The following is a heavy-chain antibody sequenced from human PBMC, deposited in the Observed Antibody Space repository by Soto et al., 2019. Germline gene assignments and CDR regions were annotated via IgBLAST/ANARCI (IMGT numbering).Heavy chain of an antibody. CDR3: ARERGDDYDDY. CDR2: ISPNSGNT. D-gene: IGHD3-16*01. J-gene: IGHJ4*02. V-gene: IGHV1-18*04. Sequence: QVKLEQSGAEVKKPGASVKVSCKTSGYTFTSHGINWVRQAPGQGLEWMGWISPNSGNTQYVERLQGRVTMTTDTSTSTAYMELRSLTSDDTAMYYCARERGDDYDDYWGQGTLVTVSS. CDR1: GYTFTSHG.